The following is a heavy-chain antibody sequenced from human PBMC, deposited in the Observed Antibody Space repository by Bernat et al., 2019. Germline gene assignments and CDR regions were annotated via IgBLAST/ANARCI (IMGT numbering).Heavy chain of an antibody. D-gene: IGHD1-14*01. CDR3: ARESPPPLAYFDY. Sequence: EVQLVESGGGLVQPGGSLRLSCAASGFIFSSYRMNWVRQAPGKGLEWASYISSSSSTIYYADSVKGRFTISRDNAKNSLYLQMNSLRAEDTAVYYCARESPPPLAYFDYWGQGTLVTVSS. CDR1: GFIFSSYR. CDR2: ISSSSSTI. J-gene: IGHJ4*02. V-gene: IGHV3-48*01.